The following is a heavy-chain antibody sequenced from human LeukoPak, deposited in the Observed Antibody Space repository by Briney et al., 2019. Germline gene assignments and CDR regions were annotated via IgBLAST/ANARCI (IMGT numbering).Heavy chain of an antibody. J-gene: IGHJ4*02. CDR2: ISGSGGST. D-gene: IGHD3-10*01. CDR3: AKSPKYCYGSGSYYFDY. V-gene: IGHV3-23*01. CDR1: GFTFSSYA. Sequence: KSGGSLRLSCAASGFTFSSYAMSWVRQAPGKGLEWVSAISGSGGSTYYADSVKGRFTISRDNSKNTLYLQMNSLRAEDTAVYYCAKSPKYCYGSGSYYFDYWGQGTLVTVSS.